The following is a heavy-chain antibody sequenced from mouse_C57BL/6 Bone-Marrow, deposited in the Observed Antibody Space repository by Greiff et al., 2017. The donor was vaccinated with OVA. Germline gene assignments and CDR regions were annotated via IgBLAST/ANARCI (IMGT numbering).Heavy chain of an antibody. D-gene: IGHD1-1*01. V-gene: IGHV5-6*01. CDR1: GFTFSSYG. CDR3: ARLPDYGSSYWFAY. CDR2: ISSGGSYT. Sequence: EVKLVESGGDLVKPGGSLKLSCAASGFTFSSYGMSWVRQTPDKRLEWVATISSGGSYTYYPDSVKGRFTISRDNAKNTLYLQMSSLKSEDTAMYYCARLPDYGSSYWFAYWGQGTLVTVSA. J-gene: IGHJ3*01.